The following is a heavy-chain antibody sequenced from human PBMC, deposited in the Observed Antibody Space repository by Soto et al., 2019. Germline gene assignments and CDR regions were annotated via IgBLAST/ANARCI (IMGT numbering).Heavy chain of an antibody. CDR2: TYYRSKWYN. CDR1: GDSVSSNSAA. CDR3: ARVGIAAAGRFDYYYSMDV. V-gene: IGHV6-1*01. J-gene: IGHJ6*02. Sequence: SQTLSLTCAISGDSVSSNSAAWNWIRQSPSRGLEWLGRTYYRSKWYNDYAVPVKSRITINPDTSKNQFSLQLNSVTPEDTAVYYCARVGIAAAGRFDYYYSMDVWGQGTTVTVS. D-gene: IGHD6-13*01.